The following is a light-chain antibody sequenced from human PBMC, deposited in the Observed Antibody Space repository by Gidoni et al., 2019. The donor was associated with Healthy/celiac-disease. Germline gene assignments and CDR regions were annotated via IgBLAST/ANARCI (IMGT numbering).Light chain of an antibody. CDR3: QAWDSSTVV. CDR2: QDS. V-gene: IGLV3-1*01. Sequence: SHELTQPPSGSWSPGQTASITCSGDKLGDKYACWYQQKPGQSPVLVIYQDSKRPSGIPERFSGSNSGNTATLTISGTQAMDEADYYCQAWDSSTVVFGGGTKLTVL. J-gene: IGLJ2*01. CDR1: KLGDKY.